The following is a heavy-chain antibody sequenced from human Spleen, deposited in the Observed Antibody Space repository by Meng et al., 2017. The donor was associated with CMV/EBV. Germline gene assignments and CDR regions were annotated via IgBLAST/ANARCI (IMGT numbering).Heavy chain of an antibody. CDR3: ATTSGYGSGRYFD. J-gene: IGHJ4*02. D-gene: IGHD3-10*01. CDR1: RGSISGSYW. CDR2: IYHTGIT. Sequence: VSRGSISGSYWCTWIRQPPGKGLEWIGEIYHTGITNYNPSLKSRITLSVDKSKNQVSLKVSSVTAADTAVYYCATTSGYGSGRYFDWGQGTLVTVSS. V-gene: IGHV4-4*02.